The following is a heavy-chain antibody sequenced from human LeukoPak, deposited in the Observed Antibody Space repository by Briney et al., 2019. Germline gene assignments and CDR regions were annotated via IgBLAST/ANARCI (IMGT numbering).Heavy chain of an antibody. CDR3: ARWPHCQDF. CDR2: INKDGSEE. CDR1: GFTFSDFY. V-gene: IGHV3-7*01. J-gene: IGHJ4*02. Sequence: GGSLRLSCAASGFTFSDFYMSWVRQAPGKGLEWVANINKDGSEEKYVDSVKGRFTISRDNAKNSLYLQMSSLRVDDTAVYYCARWPHCQDFWGRGTRVTVSS.